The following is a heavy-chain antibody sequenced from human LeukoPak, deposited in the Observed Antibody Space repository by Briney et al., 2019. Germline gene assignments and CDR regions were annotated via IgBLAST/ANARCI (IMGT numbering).Heavy chain of an antibody. CDR2: INPNSGGT. Sequence: ASVKVSCKASGYTFSSNDINWVRQAPGQGLEWMGWINPNSGGTNYAQKFQGRVTMTRDTSISTAYMELSRLRSDDTAVYYCAAYGEHHIRYFDYWGQGTLVTVSS. V-gene: IGHV1-2*02. J-gene: IGHJ4*02. D-gene: IGHD3-10*01. CDR3: AAYGEHHIRYFDY. CDR1: GYTFSSND.